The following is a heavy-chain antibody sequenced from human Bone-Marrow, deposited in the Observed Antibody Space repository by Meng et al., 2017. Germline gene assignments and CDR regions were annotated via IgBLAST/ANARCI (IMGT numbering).Heavy chain of an antibody. CDR2: IYPSDSDT. CDR1: GYSFTSYW. V-gene: IGHV5-51*01. D-gene: IGHD5-18*01. Sequence: KVSCKGSGYSFTSYWIGWVRQMPGKGLEWMGIIYPSDSDTRYSPSFQGQVTISADKSISTAYLQWSSLKASDTAMYYCARVDTAMVTLSLMSAFDIWGQGTMVTVSS. CDR3: ARVDTAMVTLSLMSAFDI. J-gene: IGHJ3*02.